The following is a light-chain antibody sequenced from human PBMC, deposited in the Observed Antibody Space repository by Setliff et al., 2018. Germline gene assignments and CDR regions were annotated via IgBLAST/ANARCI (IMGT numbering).Light chain of an antibody. J-gene: IGLJ1*01. Sequence: QSVLAQPPSVSGAPGQRVTISCTGSRSNIGANYEVHWYQHLPGAAPKLLIFVNSNRPSGVPDRFSGSKSDTSASLAIAGLQPEDEADYYCQSYDTSLSAYVFGTGTKVTVL. CDR3: QSYDTSLSAYV. CDR1: RSNIGANYE. V-gene: IGLV1-40*01. CDR2: VNS.